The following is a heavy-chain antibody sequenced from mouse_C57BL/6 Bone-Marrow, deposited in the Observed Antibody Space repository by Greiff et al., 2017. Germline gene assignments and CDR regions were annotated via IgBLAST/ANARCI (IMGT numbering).Heavy chain of an antibody. J-gene: IGHJ2*01. CDR2: IYPRDGST. CDR3: ASKGSADY. V-gene: IGHV1-85*01. CDR1: GYTFTSYD. Sequence: QVQLQQSGPELVKPGASVKLSCKASGYTFTSYDINWVKQRPGQGLEWIGWIYPRDGSTQYNEKCKGKATLTVDPSSSTAYMELHSLTSEDSAVYFFASKGSADYWGQGTTLTVAS.